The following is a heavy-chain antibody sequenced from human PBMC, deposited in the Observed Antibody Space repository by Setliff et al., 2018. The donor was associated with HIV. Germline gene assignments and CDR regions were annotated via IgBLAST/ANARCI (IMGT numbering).Heavy chain of an antibody. Sequence: ASVKVSCKASGYTFTSYGISWVRQAPGQGLEWMGWISAYNGNTNYAQKFQGSVTMTEDTSTNTVYMEVSSLRSQDPAVTAVYYCARDSGARWLQGHFDYWGQGTLVTVSS. D-gene: IGHD5-18*01. J-gene: IGHJ4*02. V-gene: IGHV1-18*01. CDR1: GYTFTSYG. CDR2: ISAYNGNT. CDR3: ARDSGARWLQGHFDY.